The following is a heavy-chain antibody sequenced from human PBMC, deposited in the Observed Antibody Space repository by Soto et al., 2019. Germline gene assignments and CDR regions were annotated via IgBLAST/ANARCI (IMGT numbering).Heavy chain of an antibody. Sequence: ASVKVSCKASGFTFTSSAVQWVRQARGQRLEWIGWIVVGSGNTNYAQKFQERVTITRDMSTSTAYMELSSLRSEDTDVYYCAAANGYSSGWYPLGYYYCGMDVWG. D-gene: IGHD6-19*01. CDR1: GFTFTSSA. CDR2: IVVGSGNT. CDR3: AAANGYSSGWYPLGYYYCGMDV. J-gene: IGHJ6*02. V-gene: IGHV1-58*01.